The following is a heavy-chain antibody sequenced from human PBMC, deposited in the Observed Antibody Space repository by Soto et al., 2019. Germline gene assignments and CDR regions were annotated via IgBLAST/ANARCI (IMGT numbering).Heavy chain of an antibody. J-gene: IGHJ5*02. D-gene: IGHD3-3*01. CDR2: IYWAGDK. V-gene: IGHV2-5*02. CDR3: AHRATMTIFGLIIDNGIWVDP. Sequence: QINLIESGPTLVNPTQTLTLTCTFSGFSLSTSGAAVGWVRQPPGRALEGLALIYWAGDKRYNASLGNRLTITKDTSMNQVVLTLTNVDPADTATYYCAHRATMTIFGLIIDNGIWVDPWGQGTRVIVSS. CDR1: GFSLSTSGAA.